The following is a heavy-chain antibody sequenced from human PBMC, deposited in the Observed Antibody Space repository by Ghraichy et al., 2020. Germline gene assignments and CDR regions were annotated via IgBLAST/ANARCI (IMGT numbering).Heavy chain of an antibody. CDR1: GGSFSGYY. V-gene: IGHV4-34*01. J-gene: IGHJ4*02. CDR3: ARGRYSYGYGFDY. CDR2: INHSGST. D-gene: IGHD5-18*01. Sequence: SETLSLTCAVYGGSFSGYYWSWIRQPPGKGLEWIGEINHSGSTNYNPSLKNRVTISVDTSKNQFSLKLSSVTAADTAVYYCARGRYSYGYGFDYWGQGTLVTVSS.